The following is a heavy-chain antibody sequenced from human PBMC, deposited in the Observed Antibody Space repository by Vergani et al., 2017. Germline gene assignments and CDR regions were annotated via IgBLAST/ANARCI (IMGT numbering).Heavy chain of an antibody. CDR3: ARHVSSYGLQVSWNTLPQPFNWFDP. V-gene: IGHV5-51*01. D-gene: IGHD1/OR15-1a*01. J-gene: IGHJ5*02. CDR2: IYPGDSDT. CDR1: GYIFTSYW. Sequence: EVQLVQSGAEVKKPGESLKISCKGSGYIFTSYWIGWVRQMPGKGLEWMGIIYPGDSDTRYSPSFQGQVTISADKSISTAYLQWSSLKASDTAMYYCARHVSSYGLQVSWNTLPQPFNWFDPWGQGTLVTVSS.